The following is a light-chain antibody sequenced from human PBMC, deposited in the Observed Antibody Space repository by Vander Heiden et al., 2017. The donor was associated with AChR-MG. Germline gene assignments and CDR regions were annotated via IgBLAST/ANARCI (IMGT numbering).Light chain of an antibody. CDR3: RQEGTSPFT. J-gene: IGKJ4*01. Sequence: EIVLTQYPGTLSLSQGERATLSCRASQYVSSPYLAWYQQRPGQSPSLLIYATSSRATGIPDRFGGSLSGTDFTLTISRLEPEDFAVYYCRQEGTSPFTFGGRTKVEIK. V-gene: IGKV3-20*01. CDR1: QYVSSPY. CDR2: ATS.